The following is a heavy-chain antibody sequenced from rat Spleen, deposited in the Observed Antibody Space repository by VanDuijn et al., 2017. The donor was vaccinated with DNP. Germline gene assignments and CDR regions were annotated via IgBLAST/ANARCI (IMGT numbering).Heavy chain of an antibody. CDR1: GFTFSDYY. CDR2: IRFDGATT. CDR3: ARPDA. J-gene: IGHJ4*01. Sequence: EVQLVESGGGLVQPGRSLKLSCAASGFTFSDYYMAWVRQAPTKGLEWVAYIRFDGATTYYGDSVKGRFSISRDNGKSTLYLLMDSLRSEDTATYYCARPDAWGQGTSVTVSS. V-gene: IGHV5-7*01.